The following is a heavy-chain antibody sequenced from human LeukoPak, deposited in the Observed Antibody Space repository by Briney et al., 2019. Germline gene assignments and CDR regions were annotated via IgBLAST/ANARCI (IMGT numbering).Heavy chain of an antibody. CDR3: ARGLRRLGYNWFDP. D-gene: IGHD6-19*01. J-gene: IGHJ5*02. V-gene: IGHV4-34*01. CDR1: GGSFSGYY. CDR2: INHSGST. Sequence: SETLSLTCAVYGGSFSGYYWSWIRQPPGKGLEWIGEINHSGSTNYNPSLKSRVTISVDTSKNQFSLKLSSVTAAGTAVYYCARGLRRLGYNWFDPWGQGTLVTVSS.